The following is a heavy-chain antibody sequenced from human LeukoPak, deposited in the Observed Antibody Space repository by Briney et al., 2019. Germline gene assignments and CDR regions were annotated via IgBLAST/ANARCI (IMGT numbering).Heavy chain of an antibody. CDR2: INPSGGST. Sequence: ASVTVSCKASGKTFTIYNIHWVRQAPGQGLEWMGIINPSGGSTSFAQKFQGRVAMTRDTSTDTVYMELRSLRYEDTAVYYCAREVTGIAVPHWGQGTLVTVSS. D-gene: IGHD6-19*01. V-gene: IGHV1-46*01. J-gene: IGHJ4*02. CDR1: GKTFTIYN. CDR3: AREVTGIAVPH.